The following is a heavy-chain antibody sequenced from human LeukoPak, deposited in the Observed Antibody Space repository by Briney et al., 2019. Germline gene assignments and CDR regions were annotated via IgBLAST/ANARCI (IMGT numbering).Heavy chain of an antibody. J-gene: IGHJ5*02. D-gene: IGHD6-19*01. Sequence: SETLSLTCSVSNGSISTTYWSWIRQPPGKGLEWIGNIHYSGNTNYNSSLKSRVTISVDTSKNQFSLKIISVTTADTAVYFCARGGWFHDRWGQGTLVTVSS. CDR1: NGSISTTY. CDR2: IHYSGNT. CDR3: ARGGWFHDR. V-gene: IGHV4-59*01.